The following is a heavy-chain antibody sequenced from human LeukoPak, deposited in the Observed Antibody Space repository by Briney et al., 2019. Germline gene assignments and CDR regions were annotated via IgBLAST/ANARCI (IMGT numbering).Heavy chain of an antibody. D-gene: IGHD4-17*01. CDR2: ISGSGGSA. V-gene: IGHV3-23*01. CDR3: ATTRYDAFDI. Sequence: GGSLRLSCAASGFSFSNYAMSWVRQAPGKGLEWVSGISGSGGSAYYADYVRGRFTISRDNSKNTLCLQMNSLRAEDTAVYYCATTRYDAFDIWGQGTMVTVSS. J-gene: IGHJ3*02. CDR1: GFSFSNYA.